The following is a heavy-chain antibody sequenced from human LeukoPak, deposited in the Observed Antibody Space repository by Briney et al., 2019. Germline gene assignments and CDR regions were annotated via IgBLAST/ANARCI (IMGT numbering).Heavy chain of an antibody. CDR3: ARDQLGISGAEFDY. V-gene: IGHV3-7*01. CDR1: GFTFSSYW. J-gene: IGHJ4*02. CDR2: IKQDGSEK. Sequence: GGSLRLSCAASGFTFSSYWMSWVRQAPGKGLEWVANIKQDGSEKYYVDSVKGRFTISRDNAKNSLYLQMNSQRAEDTAVYYCARDQLGISGAEFDYWGQGTLVTVSS. D-gene: IGHD7-27*01.